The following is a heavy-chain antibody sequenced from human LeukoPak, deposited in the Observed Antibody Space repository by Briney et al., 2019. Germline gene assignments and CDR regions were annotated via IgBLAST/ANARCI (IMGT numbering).Heavy chain of an antibody. CDR2: ISYDGSNK. CDR3: AKEDYDYVWGSQSGMDV. J-gene: IGHJ6*02. V-gene: IGHV3-30*18. CDR1: GFTFSSYG. D-gene: IGHD3-16*01. Sequence: GTSLKLSCAASGFTFSSYGMHWVRQAPGKGLEWVAVISYDGSNKYYADSVKGRFTISRDNSKNTLYLQMNSLRAEDTAVYYCAKEDYDYVWGSQSGMDVWGQGTTVTVSS.